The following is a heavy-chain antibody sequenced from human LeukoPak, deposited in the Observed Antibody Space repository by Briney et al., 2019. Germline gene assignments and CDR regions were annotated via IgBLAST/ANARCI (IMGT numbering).Heavy chain of an antibody. CDR1: GFTFSSYW. CDR3: ARLGYCSSTSCYWSRYFDY. CDR2: IKQDGSEK. J-gene: IGHJ4*02. D-gene: IGHD2-2*01. Sequence: PGGSLRLSCAASGFTFSSYWMSWVRQAPGKRLGWVANIKQDGSEKYYVDSVKGRFTISRDNAKNSLYLQMNSLRAEDTAVYYCARLGYCSSTSCYWSRYFDYWGQGTLVTVSS. V-gene: IGHV3-7*02.